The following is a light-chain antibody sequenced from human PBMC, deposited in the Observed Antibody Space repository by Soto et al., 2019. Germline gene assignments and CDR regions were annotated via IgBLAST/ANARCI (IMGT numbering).Light chain of an antibody. CDR2: EVS. V-gene: IGLV2-14*01. CDR3: SSYTSSSTLV. Sequence: QSALTQPASVSGSPGQSITISCTGTSSDVGGYNYVSWYQQHPGKAPKLMIYEVSHRPSGVSHRFSGSKSGNTASLTSSGLQAEDAADYYCSSYTSSSTLVFGGGTQLTVL. J-gene: IGLJ3*02. CDR1: SSDVGGYNY.